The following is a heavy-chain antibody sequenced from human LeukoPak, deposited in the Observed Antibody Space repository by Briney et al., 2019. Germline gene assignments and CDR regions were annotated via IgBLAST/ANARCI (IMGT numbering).Heavy chain of an antibody. J-gene: IGHJ5*02. CDR2: FDPEDGET. D-gene: IGHD2-15*01. CDR3: ATARYCSGGSCSHWFDP. V-gene: IGHV1-24*01. CDR1: GYTLTELS. Sequence: RASVKVFCKVSGYTLTELSMHWVRQAPGKGLEWMGGFDPEDGETIYAQKFQGRVTTTEDTSTDTAYMELSSLRSEDTAVYYCATARYCSGGSCSHWFDPWGQGTLVTVSS.